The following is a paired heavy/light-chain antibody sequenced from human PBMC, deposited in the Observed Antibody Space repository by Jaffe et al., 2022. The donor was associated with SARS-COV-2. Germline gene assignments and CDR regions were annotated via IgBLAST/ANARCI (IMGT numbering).Heavy chain of an antibody. CDR2: ITDSGIYT. CDR1: GLTFSSYA. V-gene: IGHV3-23*01. J-gene: IGHJ4*02. Sequence: EVHLLESGGVLVQPGGSLRLSCAASGLTFSSYAMSWVRQAPGKGLEWVSSITDSGIYTYYADSVKGRFTISRDNSKNTLYLQMNSLRAEDTAIYYCAKVTGPRGWFDYWGQGTLVTVSS. D-gene: IGHD6-19*01. CDR3: AKVTGPRGWFDY.
Light chain of an antibody. CDR2: WAS. V-gene: IGKV4-1*01. J-gene: IGKJ1*01. CDR1: QSVLYSSNNKNY. CDR3: QQYHTTPPA. Sequence: DIVMTQSPDSLAVSLGERATINCKSSQSVLYSSNNKNYLAWYQQKPGQSPRLLIYWASTRESGVPDRFSGSGSGTDFTLTISSLQAEDVAVYYCQQYHTTPPAFGQGTKVEIK.